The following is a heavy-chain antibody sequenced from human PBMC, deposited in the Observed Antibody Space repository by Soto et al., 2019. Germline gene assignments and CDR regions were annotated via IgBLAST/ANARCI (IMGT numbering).Heavy chain of an antibody. CDR3: ATLNWNPRGDAFDI. V-gene: IGHV3-11*01. CDR2: ISSSGSTI. Sequence: SLRLSCAASGFTFSDYYMSWIRQAPGKGLEWVSYISSSGSTIYYADSVKGRFTISRDNAKNSLYLQMNSLRAEDTAVYYCATLNWNPRGDAFDIWGQGTMVTVSS. CDR1: GFTFSDYY. D-gene: IGHD1-1*01. J-gene: IGHJ3*02.